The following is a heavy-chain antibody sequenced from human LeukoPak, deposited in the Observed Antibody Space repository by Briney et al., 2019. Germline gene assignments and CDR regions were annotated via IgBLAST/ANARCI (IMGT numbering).Heavy chain of an antibody. J-gene: IGHJ6*03. V-gene: IGHV3-9*03. Sequence: GGSLRLSCAASGFTFDDYAMHCVREAPGGGLECVSGISWNSGSIGYADSVKGRFTISRDNAKNSLYLQMNSLRAEDMALYYCAKDLNTAYYYYYMDVWGKGTTVTVSS. D-gene: IGHD2-21*02. CDR3: AKDLNTAYYYYYMDV. CDR1: GFTFDDYA. CDR2: ISWNSGSI.